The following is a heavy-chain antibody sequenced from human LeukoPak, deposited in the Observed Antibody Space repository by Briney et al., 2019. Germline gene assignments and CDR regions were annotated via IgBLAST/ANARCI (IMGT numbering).Heavy chain of an antibody. J-gene: IGHJ1*01. CDR3: AKDLVGSSWYYFQH. Sequence: GGSLRLSCAASGFTFSSYGMHWVRQAPGKGLEWVAVISYDGSNKYYADSVKGRFTISRDNSKNTLYMQMNSLRAEDTAVYYCAKDLVGSSWYYFQHWGQGTLVTVSS. CDR2: ISYDGSNK. D-gene: IGHD6-13*01. V-gene: IGHV3-30*18. CDR1: GFTFSSYG.